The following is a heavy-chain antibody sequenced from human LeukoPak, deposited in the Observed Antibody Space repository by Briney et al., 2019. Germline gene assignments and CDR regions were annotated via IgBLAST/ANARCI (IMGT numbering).Heavy chain of an antibody. CDR3: ARELLWFGELLGVWFDP. Sequence: SQTLSLTCAISGDSVSSNSAAWNWIRQSPSRGLEWLGRTYYRSKRYNDYAVSVKSRITINPDTFKNQFSLQLNSVTPEDTAVYYCARELLWFGELLGVWFDPWGQGTLVTVSS. V-gene: IGHV6-1*01. D-gene: IGHD3-10*01. J-gene: IGHJ5*02. CDR1: GDSVSSNSAA. CDR2: TYYRSKRYN.